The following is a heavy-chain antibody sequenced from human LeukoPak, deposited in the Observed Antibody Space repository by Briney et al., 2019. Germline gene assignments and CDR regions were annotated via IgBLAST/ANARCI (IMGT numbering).Heavy chain of an antibody. V-gene: IGHV3-7*05. CDR3: ARRGTSSSWAHFDY. CDR1: GFIFSTYA. D-gene: IGHD6-13*01. J-gene: IGHJ4*02. Sequence: PGGSLRLSCAASGFIFSTYAMTWVRQAPGKGLEWVAKIKQDGSEKYYVDSVKGRFTISRDNAKNSLYLQMNSLGAEDTAVYYCARRGTSSSWAHFDYWGQGTLVTVSS. CDR2: IKQDGSEK.